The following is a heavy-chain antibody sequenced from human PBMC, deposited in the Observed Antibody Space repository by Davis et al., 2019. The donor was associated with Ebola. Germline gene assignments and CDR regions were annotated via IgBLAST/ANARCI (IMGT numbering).Heavy chain of an antibody. Sequence: MPSETLSLTCPVSGGSISSYYWSWIRQPPGKGLEWIGYIYHSESSTYNPSLKSRVTISVDTSKNQFALKLSSVTAADAAVYYCASGSGRYSHYWGQGTLVTVSS. CDR2: IYHSESS. D-gene: IGHD1-26*01. V-gene: IGHV4-59*01. J-gene: IGHJ4*02. CDR1: GGSISSYY. CDR3: ASGSGRYSHY.